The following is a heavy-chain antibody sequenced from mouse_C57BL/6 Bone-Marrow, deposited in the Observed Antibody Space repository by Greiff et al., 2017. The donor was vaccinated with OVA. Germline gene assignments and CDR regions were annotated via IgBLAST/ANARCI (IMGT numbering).Heavy chain of an antibody. CDR2: IYPGSGST. CDR1: GYTFTSYW. V-gene: IGHV1-55*01. J-gene: IGHJ3*01. Sequence: QVQLKQPGAELVKPGASVKMSCKASGYTFTSYWIPWVKQRPGQGLEWIGDIYPGSGSTNYNEKFKSKATLTVDTSSSTAYMQLSSLTSEDSAVYYCAANTVPSPAWFAYWGQGTLVTVSA. CDR3: AANTVPSPAWFAY. D-gene: IGHD1-1*01.